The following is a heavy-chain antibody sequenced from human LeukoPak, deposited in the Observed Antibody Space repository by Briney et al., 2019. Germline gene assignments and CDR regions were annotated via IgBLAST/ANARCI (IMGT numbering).Heavy chain of an antibody. CDR3: AREGYSYGPKSDMDV. V-gene: IGHV4-61*02. J-gene: IGHJ6*03. CDR2: IYISGST. CDR1: WGSIIIGSYY. D-gene: IGHD5-18*01. Sequence: SKSLSLTCTVSWGSIIIGSYYWIWSRQPTCKRLQWSGGIYISGSTNYNSSLKILVTISLYTSKNQFSLKLSSVTAADPAVYYCAREGYSYGPKSDMDVWGKGPPVTISS.